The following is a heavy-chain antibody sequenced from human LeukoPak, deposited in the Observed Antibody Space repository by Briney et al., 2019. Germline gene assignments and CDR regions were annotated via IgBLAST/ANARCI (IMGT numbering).Heavy chain of an antibody. D-gene: IGHD3-10*01. J-gene: IGHJ4*02. Sequence: PGRSLRLSCAASGFTFSSYGMHWVRQAPGKGLEWVAVISYDGSNKYYAGSVKGRFTISRDNSKNTLYLQMNSLRAEDTAVYYCAKDVLTRGVIITGFDYWGQGTLVTVSS. CDR2: ISYDGSNK. V-gene: IGHV3-30*18. CDR3: AKDVLTRGVIITGFDY. CDR1: GFTFSSYG.